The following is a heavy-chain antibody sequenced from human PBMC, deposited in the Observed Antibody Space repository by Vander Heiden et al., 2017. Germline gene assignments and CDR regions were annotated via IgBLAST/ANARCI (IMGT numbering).Heavy chain of an antibody. J-gene: IGHJ6*02. V-gene: IGHV3-13*01. CDR2: IGTAGDT. CDR3: AREGPGDYGMDV. CDR1: AFTFSSYD. Sequence: EVQLVESGGGLVQPGGSLRLSCAASAFTFSSYDMHWVRQATGKGLEWVSAIGTAGDTYYPGSVKGRFTISRENAKNSLYLQMNSLRAGDTAVYYCAREGPGDYGMDVWGQGTTVTVSS.